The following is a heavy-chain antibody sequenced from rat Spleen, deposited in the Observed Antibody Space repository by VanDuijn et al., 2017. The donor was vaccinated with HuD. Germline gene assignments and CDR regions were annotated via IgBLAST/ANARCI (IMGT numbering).Heavy chain of an antibody. V-gene: IGHV5-22*01. J-gene: IGHJ2*01. CDR1: GFTFSDYY. CDR3: ARPPWG. CDR2: ISYEGSST. D-gene: IGHD4-6*01. Sequence: EVQLVESGGGLVQPGRSMKLSCAASGFTFSDYYMAWVRQAPKKGLEWVASISYEGSSTYYGDSVKGRFTISRDNAKSTLYLQMNSLRSEDTATYYCARPPWGWGQGVMVTVSS.